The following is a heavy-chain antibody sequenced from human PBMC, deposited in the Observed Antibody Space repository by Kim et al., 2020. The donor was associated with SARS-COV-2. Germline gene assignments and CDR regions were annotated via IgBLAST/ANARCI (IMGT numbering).Heavy chain of an antibody. CDR1: GGSISSGSYY. Sequence: SETLSLTCTVSGGSISSGSYYWSWIRQPAGKGLEWIGRIYTSGSTNSNPSLKSRVTISVDTSKNHFSLKLSSVTAADTAEYYCAIDRTGKLDYWGQGTLVTVSS. D-gene: IGHD3-10*01. CDR3: AIDRTGKLDY. CDR2: IYTSGST. J-gene: IGHJ4*02. V-gene: IGHV4-61*02.